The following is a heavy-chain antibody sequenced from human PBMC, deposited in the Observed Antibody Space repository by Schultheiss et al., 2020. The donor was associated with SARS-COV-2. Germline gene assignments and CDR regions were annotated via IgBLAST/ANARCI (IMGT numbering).Heavy chain of an antibody. Sequence: GGSLRLSCAASGFTVSYNYMSWVRQAPGKGLEWVSFITSTSSTIYYADSVKGRFTISRDNAKNTLYLQMNSLRAEDTALYYCAKDGGSYQFDYWGQGTLVTVSS. J-gene: IGHJ4*02. D-gene: IGHD1-26*01. CDR2: ITSTSSTI. CDR1: GFTVSYNY. CDR3: AKDGGSYQFDY. V-gene: IGHV3-11*01.